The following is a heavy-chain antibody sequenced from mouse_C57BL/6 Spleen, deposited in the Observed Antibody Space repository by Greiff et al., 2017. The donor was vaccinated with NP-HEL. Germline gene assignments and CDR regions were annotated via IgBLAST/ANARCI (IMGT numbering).Heavy chain of an antibody. D-gene: IGHD6-1*01. J-gene: IGHJ3*01. CDR2: INPYNGGT. Sequence: EVQLQQSGPVLVKPGASVKMSCKASGYTFTDYYMNWVKQSHGKSLEWIGVINPYNGGTSYNQKFKGKATLTVDKSSSTAYMELNSLTSEDSAVYYCARRGEFAIAYWGQGTLVTVSA. V-gene: IGHV1-19*01. CDR1: GYTFTDYY. CDR3: ARRGEFAIAY.